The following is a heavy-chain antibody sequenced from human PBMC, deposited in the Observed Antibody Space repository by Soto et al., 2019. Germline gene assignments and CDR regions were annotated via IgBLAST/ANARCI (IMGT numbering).Heavy chain of an antibody. V-gene: IGHV3-11*05. CDR2: ISSSSSYT. CDR1: GFTFSDYY. J-gene: IGHJ4*02. Sequence: QVQLVESGGGLVKPGGSLRLSCVASGFTFSDYYMSWIRHAPGKGLEWVSYISSSSSYTNYADSVKGRFTISRDNAKNSRYLQMNSLRAEDTAVYYCARDHHRYSGYDYVDYWGQGTLVTVSS. D-gene: IGHD5-12*01. CDR3: ARDHHRYSGYDYVDY.